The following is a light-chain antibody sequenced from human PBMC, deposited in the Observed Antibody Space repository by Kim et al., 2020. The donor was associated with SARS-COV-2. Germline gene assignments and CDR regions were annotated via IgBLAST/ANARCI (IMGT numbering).Light chain of an antibody. V-gene: IGKV1-5*01. CDR1: QYVTRG. CDR2: DAS. CDR3: QHRQT. Sequence: STLPASVGDRVTIPCRATQYVTRGLAWYQQKPGRAPKLLIYDASTRDRGVPSRFRGSGSGTEFTLTINSLQPDDFASYYCQHRQTFGQGTKVDIK. J-gene: IGKJ1*01.